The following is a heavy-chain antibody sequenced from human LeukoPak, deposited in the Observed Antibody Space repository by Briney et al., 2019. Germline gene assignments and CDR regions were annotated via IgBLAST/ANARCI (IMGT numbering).Heavy chain of an antibody. CDR3: ALLYCSGGSCDSSLEHYYYGVDV. D-gene: IGHD2-15*01. V-gene: IGHV3-33*01. CDR2: IWYDGSNK. J-gene: IGHJ6*02. Sequence: GRSLRLSCAASGFTFSSYGMHWVRQAPGKGLEWVAVIWYDGSNKYYADSVKGRFTISRDNSKNTLYLQMNSLRAEDTAVYYCALLYCSGGSCDSSLEHYYYGVDVWGQGTTVTVPS. CDR1: GFTFSSYG.